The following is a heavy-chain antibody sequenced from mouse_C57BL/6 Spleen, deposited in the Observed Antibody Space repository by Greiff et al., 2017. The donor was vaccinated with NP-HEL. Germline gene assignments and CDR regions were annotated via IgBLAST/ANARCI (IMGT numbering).Heavy chain of an antibody. Sequence: QVQLQQSGAELVKPGASVKISCKASGYAFSSYWMNWVKQRPGKGLEWIGQIYPGDGDTNYNGKFKGKATLTADKSSSTAYMQLSSLTSEDSAVYFCARTLTTVVGYYLDYWGQGTTLTVSS. CDR2: IYPGDGDT. J-gene: IGHJ2*01. V-gene: IGHV1-80*01. CDR3: ARTLTTVVGYYLDY. D-gene: IGHD1-1*01. CDR1: GYAFSSYW.